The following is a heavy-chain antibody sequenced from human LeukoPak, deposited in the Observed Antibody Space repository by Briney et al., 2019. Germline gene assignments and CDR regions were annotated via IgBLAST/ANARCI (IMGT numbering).Heavy chain of an antibody. V-gene: IGHV4-34*01. CDR2: INHSGST. CDR3: ARERRPYPGGRGSGSYPDY. Sequence: SETLSLTCAVYGGSFSGYYWSWIRQPPGKGLEWIGEINHSGSTNYNPSLKSRVTISVDTSKNQFSLKLSSVTAADTAVYYCARERRPYPGGRGSGSYPDYWGQGTLVTVSS. CDR1: GGSFSGYY. D-gene: IGHD3-10*01. J-gene: IGHJ4*02.